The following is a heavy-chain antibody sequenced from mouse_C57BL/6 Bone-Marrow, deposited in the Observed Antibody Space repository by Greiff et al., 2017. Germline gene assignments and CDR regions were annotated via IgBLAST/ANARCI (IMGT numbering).Heavy chain of an antibody. V-gene: IGHV1-54*01. CDR1: GYAFTNYL. CDR3: ARKQRDWYFDF. J-gene: IGHJ1*03. Sequence: QVQLQQSGAELVRPGTSVKVSCTASGYAFTNYLIEWVKQRPGQGLEWIGVINPGSGGTNYNEKFKGKATLTADKSSSTAYMQISSLTSEDSAVYFSARKQRDWYFDFWGTGTTLTVSS. CDR2: INPGSGGT.